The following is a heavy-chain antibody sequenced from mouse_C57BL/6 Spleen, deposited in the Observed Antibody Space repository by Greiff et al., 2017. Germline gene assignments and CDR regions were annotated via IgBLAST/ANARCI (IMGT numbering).Heavy chain of an antibody. D-gene: IGHD1-1*01. J-gene: IGHJ3*01. CDR3: ARYYDGSSPFAY. V-gene: IGHV1-61*01. CDR2: IYPSDSET. Sequence: QVLLQQPGAELVRPGSSVKLSCKASGYTFTSYWMDWVKQRPGQGLEWIGNIYPSDSETHYNQKFKDKATLTVDKSSSTAYMQLSSLTSEDSAVYYCARYYDGSSPFAYWGQGTLVTVAA. CDR1: GYTFTSYW.